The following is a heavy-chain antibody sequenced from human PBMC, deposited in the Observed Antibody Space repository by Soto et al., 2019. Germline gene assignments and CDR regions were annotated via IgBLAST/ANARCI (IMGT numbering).Heavy chain of an antibody. D-gene: IGHD2-2*03. Sequence: QVQMQESGPGLVKTPETLSLTCTISGGSISGSVWTWIRQAPGKGLEWIGFLHDSGSHNFNPSLRSRVNMSFGRSRNQFSLQLSSVTAADTAVYFCARIPLPARGWGPWIGLYCDSWGRGVLVTVAS. J-gene: IGHJ4*02. CDR2: LHDSGSH. CDR1: GGSISGSV. CDR3: ARIPLPARGWGPWIGLYCDS. V-gene: IGHV4-59*01.